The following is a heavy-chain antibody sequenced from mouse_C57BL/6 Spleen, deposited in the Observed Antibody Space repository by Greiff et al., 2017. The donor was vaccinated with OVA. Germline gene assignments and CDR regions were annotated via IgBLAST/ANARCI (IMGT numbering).Heavy chain of an antibody. CDR2: INPNNGGT. Sequence: VQLQQSGPELVKPGASVKISCKASGYTFTDYYMNWVKQSHGKSLEWIGDINPNNGGTSYNQKFKGKATLTVDKSSSTAYMELRSLTSEDSAVYYCARQDYYGSSSNYYAMDYWGQGTSVTVSS. J-gene: IGHJ4*01. V-gene: IGHV1-26*01. CDR3: ARQDYYGSSSNYYAMDY. D-gene: IGHD1-1*01. CDR1: GYTFTDYY.